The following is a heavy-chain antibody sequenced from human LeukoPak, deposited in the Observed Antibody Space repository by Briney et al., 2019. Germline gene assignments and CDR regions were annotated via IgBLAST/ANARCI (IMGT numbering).Heavy chain of an antibody. CDR2: ISGSGGST. CDR3: AKDGNDYGDYGGAFDI. J-gene: IGHJ3*02. D-gene: IGHD4-17*01. CDR1: RFTFNDYG. V-gene: IGHV3-23*01. Sequence: GGSLRLSCAASRFTFNDYGMSWVRQTPGKGLEWVSAISGSGGSTYYADSVKGRFTISRDNSKNTLYLQMNSLRAEDTAVYYCAKDGNDYGDYGGAFDIWGQGTMVTVSS.